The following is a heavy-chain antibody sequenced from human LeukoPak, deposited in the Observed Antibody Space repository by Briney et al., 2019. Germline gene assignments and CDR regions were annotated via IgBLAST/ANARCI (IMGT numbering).Heavy chain of an antibody. CDR1: GGSISSSSYY. D-gene: IGHD6-6*01. CDR3: ARFDYSGSSYYFDY. CDR2: IYYSGST. Sequence: SETLSLTCTVSGGSISSSSYYWGWIRQPPGKGLEWIGSIYYSGSTYYNPSLKSRVTISVDTSKNQFSLKLSSVTAADTAVYYCARFDYSGSSYYFDYWGQGTLVTVSS. V-gene: IGHV4-39*07. J-gene: IGHJ4*02.